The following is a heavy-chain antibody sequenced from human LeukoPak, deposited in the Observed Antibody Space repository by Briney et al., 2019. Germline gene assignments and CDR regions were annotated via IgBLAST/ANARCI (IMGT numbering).Heavy chain of an antibody. V-gene: IGHV1-46*01. CDR1: GYTFTSYY. CDR2: INPSGGST. D-gene: IGHD2-8*01. J-gene: IGHJ3*02. Sequence: ASVKVSCKASGYTFTSYYMHWVRQAPGQGLEEMGIINPSGGSTSYAQKFQGRVTMTRDTSTSTVYMELRSLRSEDTAVYYCARDLCGNGVCSYAFDIWGQGTMVTVSS. CDR3: ARDLCGNGVCSYAFDI.